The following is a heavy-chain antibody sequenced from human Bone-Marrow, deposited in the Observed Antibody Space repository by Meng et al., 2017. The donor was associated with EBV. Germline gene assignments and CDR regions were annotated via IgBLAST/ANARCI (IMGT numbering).Heavy chain of an antibody. Sequence: QINLKEPCPTLVKPTQTLTLTCTFSGFSLRTSGVGVAWIRQPPGKALEWLALVYWDDDKRYRPSLRSRLTITKDTSKNQVVLLMTDMDPEDTGTYYCAHRPTDYGSKFDYWGQGTLVTVSS. V-gene: IGHV2-5*02. CDR1: GFSLRTSGVG. CDR3: AHRPTDYGSKFDY. J-gene: IGHJ4*02. D-gene: IGHD3-16*01. CDR2: VYWDDDK.